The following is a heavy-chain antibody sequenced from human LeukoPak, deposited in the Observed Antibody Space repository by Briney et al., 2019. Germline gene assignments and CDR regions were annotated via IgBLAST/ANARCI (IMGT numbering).Heavy chain of an antibody. CDR2: VYYSGST. D-gene: IGHD6-13*01. V-gene: IGHV4-39*07. CDR1: GGSISSSNSY. CDR3: ATQSEAAYYGMDV. J-gene: IGHJ6*02. Sequence: SETLSLTCTVSGGSISSSNSYWGWIRQPPGKGLEWVGSVYYSGSTYYGPSLQSRVTISVDTSKNQFSLNLSSVTAADTAVYYCATQSEAAYYGMDVWGQGTTVTVSS.